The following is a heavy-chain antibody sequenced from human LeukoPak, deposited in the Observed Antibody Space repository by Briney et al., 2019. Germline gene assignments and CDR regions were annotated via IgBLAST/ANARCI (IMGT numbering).Heavy chain of an antibody. Sequence: PGGSLRLSCAASGFTFSSYSMNWVRQAPGKGLEWVSSISSSSSYIYYADSVKGRFTISRDNAKNSLYLQMNSLRAEDTAAYYCARVSIFIKGPFDYWGQGTLVTVSS. CDR2: ISSSSSYI. CDR1: GFTFSSYS. CDR3: ARVSIFIKGPFDY. J-gene: IGHJ4*02. V-gene: IGHV3-21*01. D-gene: IGHD2/OR15-2a*01.